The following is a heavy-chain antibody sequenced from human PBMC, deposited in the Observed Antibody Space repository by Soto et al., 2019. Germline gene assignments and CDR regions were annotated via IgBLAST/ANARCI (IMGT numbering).Heavy chain of an antibody. CDR1: GGTFSSYA. V-gene: IGHV1-69*12. J-gene: IGHJ3*01. CDR3: AVGGAQEQFLTFGG. Sequence: QVQLVQSGAEVKKPGSSVKVSCKASGGTFSSYAISWVRQAPGQGLEWMGGIIPIFGTANYAQKFQGRVTIIADEALSTAYKGRSSLGSGEAAVYYCAVGGAQEQFLTFGGWCQGTMVTGSS. CDR2: IIPIFGTA. D-gene: IGHD6-19*01.